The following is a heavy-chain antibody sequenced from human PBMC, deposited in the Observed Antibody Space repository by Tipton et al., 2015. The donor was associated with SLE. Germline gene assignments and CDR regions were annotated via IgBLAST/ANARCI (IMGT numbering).Heavy chain of an antibody. CDR3: ARQGGDSSSWSRNAFDI. V-gene: IGHV4-4*09. J-gene: IGHJ3*02. CDR2: IYTSGST. Sequence: TLSLTCTVSGGSINSYYWSWIRQPPGKGLEWIGYIYTSGSTNYNPSLKSRVTISVDTSKNQFSLKLSSVTAADTAVYYCARQGGDSSSWSRNAFDIWGQGTMVTVSS. CDR1: GGSINSYY. D-gene: IGHD6-13*01.